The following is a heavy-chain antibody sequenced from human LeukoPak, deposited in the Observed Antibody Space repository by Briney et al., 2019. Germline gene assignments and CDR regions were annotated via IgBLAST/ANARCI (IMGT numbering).Heavy chain of an antibody. CDR2: IRSKAYGGTA. CDR1: GFTFGDYA. D-gene: IGHD3-10*01. CDR3: AREYGSGSYYNL. V-gene: IGHV3-49*04. Sequence: GGSLRLSCTASGFTFGDYAMSWVRQAPGKGLEWVGFIRSKAYGGTAEYAASVKGRFTISRDDSKSIAYLQMNSLKTEDTAVYYCAREYGSGSYYNLWGQGTLVTVSS. J-gene: IGHJ4*02.